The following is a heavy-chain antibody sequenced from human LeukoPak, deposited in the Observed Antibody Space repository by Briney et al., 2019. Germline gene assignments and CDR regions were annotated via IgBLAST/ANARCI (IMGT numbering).Heavy chain of an antibody. J-gene: IGHJ6*03. CDR3: ARDGGFSGSYYDYYYYMDV. CDR2: ISAYKGNT. CDR1: GYTFTSYG. D-gene: IGHD3-10*01. V-gene: IGHV1-18*01. Sequence: ASVKVSCKASGYTFTSYGISWVRQAPGQGLEWMGWISAYKGNTNYAQKLQGRVTMTTDTSTSTAYMELRSLRSDDTAVYYCARDGGFSGSYYDYYYYMDVWGKGTTVTVSS.